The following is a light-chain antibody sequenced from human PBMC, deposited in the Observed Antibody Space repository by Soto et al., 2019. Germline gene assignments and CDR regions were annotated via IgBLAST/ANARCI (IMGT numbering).Light chain of an antibody. V-gene: IGKV1-27*01. J-gene: IGKJ4*01. CDR1: QGIAPY. CDR3: QKYNSASLT. Sequence: DVQMTQSPSSLSAFVGDRATITCRASQGIAPYLAWFQQKPGKVPKLLIYATSTVQSGVPSRFSGSGSGTDFTLTISSLQPEDVGTYYCQKYNSASLTFGGGTKVEIK. CDR2: ATS.